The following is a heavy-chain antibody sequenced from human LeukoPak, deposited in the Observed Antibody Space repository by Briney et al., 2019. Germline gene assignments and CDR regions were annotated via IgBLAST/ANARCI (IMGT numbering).Heavy chain of an antibody. CDR1: GFTFDDYA. V-gene: IGHV3-9*01. CDR3: AKDLSGSYLGPFDY. J-gene: IGHJ4*02. Sequence: HTGGSLRLSCAASGFTFDDYAMHWVRQAPGKGLEWVSGISWNSGSIGYADSVKGRFTISRDNAKNSLYLQMNSLRAEDTALYYCAKDLSGSYLGPFDYWGQGTLVTVSS. CDR2: ISWNSGSI. D-gene: IGHD1-26*01.